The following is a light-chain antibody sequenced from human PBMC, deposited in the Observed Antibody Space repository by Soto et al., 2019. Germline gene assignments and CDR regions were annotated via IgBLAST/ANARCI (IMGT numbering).Light chain of an antibody. CDR2: DAS. CDR1: QGVGST. Sequence: ELVLTQSPATLSVSPGERATLSCRASQGVGSTLAWYQQAPGQAPRLLIYDASTRATGIPARVSGDGSGTEFTLTSSSLQSDDIAVYDCQHYKTWPLSFGGGTRVEI. J-gene: IGKJ4*01. CDR3: QHYKTWPLS. V-gene: IGKV3-15*01.